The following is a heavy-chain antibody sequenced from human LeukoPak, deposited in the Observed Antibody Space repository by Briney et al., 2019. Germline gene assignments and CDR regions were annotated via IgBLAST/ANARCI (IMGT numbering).Heavy chain of an antibody. V-gene: IGHV1-18*01. J-gene: IGHJ5*02. Sequence: ASVEVSCKASGYTFTSYGISWVRQAPGQGLEWMGWISAYNGNTNYAQKLQGRVTMTTDTSTSTAYMELRSLRSDDTAVYYCARVTDYYDSSGYLYNWFDPWGQGTLVTVSS. CDR1: GYTFTSYG. D-gene: IGHD3-22*01. CDR2: ISAYNGNT. CDR3: ARVTDYYDSSGYLYNWFDP.